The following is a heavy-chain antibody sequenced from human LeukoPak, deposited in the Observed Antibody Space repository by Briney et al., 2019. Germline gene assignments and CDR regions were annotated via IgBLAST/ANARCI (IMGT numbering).Heavy chain of an antibody. CDR2: ISYDGSNK. J-gene: IGHJ4*02. CDR3: ARDQADKAEWELREVDY. CDR1: GFTFSSYA. D-gene: IGHD1-26*01. Sequence: PGRSLRLSCAASGFTFSSYAMHWVRQAPGKGLEWVAVISYDGSNKYYADSVKGRFTISRDNSKNTLYLQMSSLRAEDTAVYYCARDQADKAEWELREVDYWGQGTLVTVSS. V-gene: IGHV3-30-3*01.